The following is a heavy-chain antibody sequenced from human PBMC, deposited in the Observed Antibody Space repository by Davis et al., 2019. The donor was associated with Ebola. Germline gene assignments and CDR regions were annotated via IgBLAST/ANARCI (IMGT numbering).Heavy chain of an antibody. V-gene: IGHV5-51*01. CDR2: INPADSDT. J-gene: IGHJ4*02. D-gene: IGHD6-19*01. CDR3: ATLVHNSSGL. Sequence: GESLKISCKGSGYIFTNYWVGWVRQLAGKGPEWMGIINPADSDTRYSPSFQGQVSISADKSISTAYLQWSSLKASDTAMYYCATLVHNSSGLWGQGTLVTVSP. CDR1: GYIFTNYW.